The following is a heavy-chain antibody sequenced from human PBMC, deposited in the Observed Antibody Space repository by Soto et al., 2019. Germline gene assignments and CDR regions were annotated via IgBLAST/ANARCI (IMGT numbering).Heavy chain of an antibody. V-gene: IGHV1-69*01. CDR2: IIPLFGTT. CDR1: GDTFKKCV. J-gene: IGHJ6*02. D-gene: IGHD3-10*01. Sequence: QVQVVQSGVEVRRPGSSVKVSCKASGDTFKKCVISVVRQAPGQGLEWMGGIIPLFGTTDFAQRFQGRLTITTDESTTTAYMERSMLRSEDTATYYCAAELGFGKLSVVWGQGTTVIVSS. CDR3: AAELGFGKLSVV.